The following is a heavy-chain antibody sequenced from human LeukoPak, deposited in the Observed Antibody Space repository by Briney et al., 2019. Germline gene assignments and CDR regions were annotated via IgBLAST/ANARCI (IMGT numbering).Heavy chain of an antibody. V-gene: IGHV3-30*02. Sequence: GGSLRLSCAASGFTFSSYGMHWVRQAPGKGLEWVAFIRYDGSNKYYADSVKGRFTISRDNSKNTLYLQMNSLRAEDTAVYYCARVAQDSSGYEGAFDIWGQGTMVTVSS. J-gene: IGHJ3*02. CDR2: IRYDGSNK. CDR3: ARVAQDSSGYEGAFDI. D-gene: IGHD3-22*01. CDR1: GFTFSSYG.